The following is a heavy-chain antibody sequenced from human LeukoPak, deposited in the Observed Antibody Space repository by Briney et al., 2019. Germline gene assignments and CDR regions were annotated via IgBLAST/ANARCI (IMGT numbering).Heavy chain of an antibody. J-gene: IGHJ5*02. V-gene: IGHV3-30*02. D-gene: IGHD3-10*01. Sequence: GGSLKLSCAASGFTFSSYGMHWVRQAPGKGLEWVAFIHYDGSNKYYADSVKGRFTISRDNAKNTLYLQMNSLGAEDTAVYYCARVYYGSGSYYNNWFDPWGQGTLVTVSS. CDR1: GFTFSSYG. CDR3: ARVYYGSGSYYNNWFDP. CDR2: IHYDGSNK.